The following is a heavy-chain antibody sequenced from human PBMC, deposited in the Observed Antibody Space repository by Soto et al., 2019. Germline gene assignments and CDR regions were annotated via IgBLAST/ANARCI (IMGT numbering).Heavy chain of an antibody. CDR3: AGFPKASGGSCYSDY. V-gene: IGHV3-21*02. CDR2: ISSTSKYI. J-gene: IGHJ4*02. D-gene: IGHD2-15*01. Sequence: EVQLVESGGGLVKPGGSLRLSCAASGFTFRTYSMSWVRQAPGKGLEWVSSISSTSKYIYYADSVKGRFTASRDNAKNALYLQINSLRAEDTAVYFCAGFPKASGGSCYSDYWGQGTLVTVSS. CDR1: GFTFRTYS.